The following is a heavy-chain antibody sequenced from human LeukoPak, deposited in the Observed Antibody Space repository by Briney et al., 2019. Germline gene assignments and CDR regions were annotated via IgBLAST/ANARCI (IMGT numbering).Heavy chain of an antibody. J-gene: IGHJ4*02. Sequence: KPSETLSLTCTVSGDSISSYFWSWTRQPPGKRLEWLGYISGSGSAYYNPSLTSRLTISVDTSMNQVSLKLTSVTAADTAVYYCARGGTTDTPNRFDYWGQGTLVTVSS. CDR2: ISGSGSA. CDR1: GDSISSYF. CDR3: ARGGTTDTPNRFDY. V-gene: IGHV4-4*09. D-gene: IGHD4-11*01.